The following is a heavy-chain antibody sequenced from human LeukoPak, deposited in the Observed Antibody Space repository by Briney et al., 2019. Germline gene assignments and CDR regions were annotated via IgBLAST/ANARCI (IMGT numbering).Heavy chain of an antibody. Sequence: GGSLRLSCSASGFTFSSCAMHWVRQGPGKGLEWVAIIWDDGSNENYVDSVKGRFTISRDNSKNTLFLQMNSLRAEDTAVYYCARDGRNYYDRSGYYSALAYWGQGTLVTVSS. CDR1: GFTFSSCA. CDR2: IWDDGSNE. J-gene: IGHJ4*02. D-gene: IGHD3-22*01. CDR3: ARDGRNYYDRSGYYSALAY. V-gene: IGHV3-33*01.